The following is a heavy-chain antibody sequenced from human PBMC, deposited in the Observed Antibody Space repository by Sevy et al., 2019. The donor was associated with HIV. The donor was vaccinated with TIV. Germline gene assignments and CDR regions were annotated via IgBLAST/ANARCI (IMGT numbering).Heavy chain of an antibody. CDR1: GYTFNNYI. J-gene: IGHJ4*02. D-gene: IGHD2-15*01. CDR3: ARDFCSGGSCYSAFVY. V-gene: IGHV1-3*04. Sequence: ASVKVSRKGSGYTFNNYIIYWVRQAPGQSLEWMGCVNTASGDTKYSQKFQGRVIITTDTSARTVYMELNNLRSEDTAFYFCARDFCSGGSCYSAFVYWGQGTLVTVSS. CDR2: VNTASGDT.